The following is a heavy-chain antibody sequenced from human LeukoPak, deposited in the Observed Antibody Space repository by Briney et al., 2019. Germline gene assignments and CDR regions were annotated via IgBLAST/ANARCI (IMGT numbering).Heavy chain of an antibody. Sequence: GGSLRLSCAASGFTFSSYDMHWVRQATGKGLEWVSAIGTAGDTYYPGSVKGRFTISRENAKNSLYLQMNSLRAGDTAVYYCARGGCSGGSCYSLGYYYGMDVWGQGTTVTVSS. D-gene: IGHD2-15*01. CDR2: IGTAGDT. V-gene: IGHV3-13*01. CDR3: ARGGCSGGSCYSLGYYYGMDV. CDR1: GFTFSSYD. J-gene: IGHJ6*02.